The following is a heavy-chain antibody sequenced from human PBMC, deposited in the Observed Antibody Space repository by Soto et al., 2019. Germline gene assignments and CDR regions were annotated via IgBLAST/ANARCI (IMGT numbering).Heavy chain of an antibody. V-gene: IGHV3-30*18. Sequence: GGSLRLSCAASGFTFSSYGMHWVRQAPGKGLEWVAVISYDGSNKYYADSVKGRFTISRDNSKNTLYLQMNSLRAEDTAVYYCAKGELYDFWSGPGDYCGQGTLVTVSS. CDR1: GFTFSSYG. J-gene: IGHJ4*02. CDR2: ISYDGSNK. CDR3: AKGELYDFWSGPGDY. D-gene: IGHD3-3*01.